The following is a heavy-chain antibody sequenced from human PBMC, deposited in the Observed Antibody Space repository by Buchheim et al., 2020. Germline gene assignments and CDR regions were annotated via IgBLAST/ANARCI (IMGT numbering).Heavy chain of an antibody. J-gene: IGHJ4*02. CDR2: IYYSGNT. D-gene: IGHD5-18*01. V-gene: IGHV4-61*01. CDR1: GGSVSSNSFF. CDR3: ARVHSYRLGYFEY. Sequence: QVQLQESGPGLVKPSETLSLTCSVSGGSVSSNSFFWSWIRQPPGKGLEWIGYIYYSGNTNYDPSLKRRVTISVDTSQNQFSLNLRSVTDADTAIYYCARVHSYRLGYFEYWGQG.